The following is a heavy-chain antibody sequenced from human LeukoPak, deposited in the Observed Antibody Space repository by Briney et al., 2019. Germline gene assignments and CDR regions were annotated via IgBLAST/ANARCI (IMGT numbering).Heavy chain of an antibody. Sequence: PSETLSLTCTVSGGSISSSSYYWGWIRQPPGKGLEWIGSIYYSGSTYYNPSLKSRVTISADTSKNQFSLKLSSVTAADTAVYYCARVRRWFGESMYYFDYWGQGTLVTVSS. D-gene: IGHD3-10*01. CDR3: ARVRRWFGESMYYFDY. CDR2: IYYSGST. V-gene: IGHV4-39*07. CDR1: GGSISSSSYY. J-gene: IGHJ4*02.